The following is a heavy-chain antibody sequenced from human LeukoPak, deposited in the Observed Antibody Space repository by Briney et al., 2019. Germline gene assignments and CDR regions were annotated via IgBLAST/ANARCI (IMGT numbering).Heavy chain of an antibody. CDR1: GGSISSGGYY. J-gene: IGHJ3*02. Sequence: SQTLSLTCTVSGGSISSGGYYWSWIRQHPGKGLEWIGYIYYSGSTYYNPSLKSRVTISVDTSKNQFSLKLSSVTAADTAVYYCARTYTTFGVVIIRDAFDIWGQGTMVTVSS. D-gene: IGHD3-3*01. V-gene: IGHV4-31*03. CDR2: IYYSGST. CDR3: ARTYTTFGVVIIRDAFDI.